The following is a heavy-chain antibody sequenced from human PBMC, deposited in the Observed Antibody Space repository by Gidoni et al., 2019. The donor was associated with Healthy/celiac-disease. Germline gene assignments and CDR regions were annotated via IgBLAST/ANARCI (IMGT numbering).Heavy chain of an antibody. J-gene: IGHJ4*02. CDR1: GFTFDDYA. Sequence: EVQLVESGGGLVQPGRSLRLSIAASGFTFDDYAMHWVRQAPGKGLEWVSGISWNSGSIGYADSVKGRFTISRDNAKNSLYLQMNSLRAEDTALYYCAKEFYDSSGYYVYWGQGTLVTVSS. CDR2: ISWNSGSI. V-gene: IGHV3-9*01. CDR3: AKEFYDSSGYYVY. D-gene: IGHD3-22*01.